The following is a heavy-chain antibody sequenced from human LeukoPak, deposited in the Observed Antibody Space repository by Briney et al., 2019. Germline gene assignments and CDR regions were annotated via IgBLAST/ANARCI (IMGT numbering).Heavy chain of an antibody. J-gene: IGHJ4*02. CDR1: GYTXTGYY. V-gene: IGHV1-2*02. D-gene: IGHD2-2*01. CDR3: ARDIVVVPAAMGGEQQLAPYDY. CDR2: INPNSGGT. Sequence: GASVKVSCKASGYTXTGYYMHWVRQAPGQGLDWMAWINPNSGGTNYAQKFQGRVTMTRDTSISTAYMELSRLRSDDTAVYYCARDIVVVPAAMGGEQQLAPYDYWGQGTLVTVSS.